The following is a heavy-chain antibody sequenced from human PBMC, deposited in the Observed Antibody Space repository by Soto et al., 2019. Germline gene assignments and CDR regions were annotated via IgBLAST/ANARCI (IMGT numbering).Heavy chain of an antibody. D-gene: IGHD6-13*01. CDR3: ARSVAVPGAHIDY. CDR2: VYYTGST. J-gene: IGHJ4*02. Sequence: NLSLTCSVSGGSISGSYWSWIRQSPGKVLEWLGYVYYTGSTNYSPSLRSRVSISVDTSNNECSLRLSSVTAADTAVYFCARSVAVPGAHIDYWCQGTQVTLSS. CDR1: GGSISGSY. V-gene: IGHV4-59*01.